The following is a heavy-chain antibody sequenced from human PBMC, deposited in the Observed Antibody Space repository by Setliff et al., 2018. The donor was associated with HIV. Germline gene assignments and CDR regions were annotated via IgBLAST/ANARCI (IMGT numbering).Heavy chain of an antibody. CDR2: VFYSGSA. Sequence: SETLSLTCAVSAGSISSYYWSWIRQPPGKGLEWIGYVFYSGSANYNPSLKSRVTISLDTSKNQFSLKLTSVTAADTAVYYCASAGSGTRAPPRYWGQGTLVTVSS. D-gene: IGHD1-1*01. J-gene: IGHJ4*02. CDR3: ASAGSGTRAPPRY. CDR1: AGSISSYY. V-gene: IGHV4-59*01.